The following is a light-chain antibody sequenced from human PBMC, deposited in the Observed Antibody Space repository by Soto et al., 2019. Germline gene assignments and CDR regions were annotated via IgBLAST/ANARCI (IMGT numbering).Light chain of an antibody. V-gene: IGLV2-14*03. CDR2: DVS. CDR1: SSDVGAYNF. Sequence: QSVLTQPASVSGSRGHSITISCTGTSSDVGAYNFVSWYQQHPGKLPKLMIFDVSRRPSGVSDRFSGSKSGNTASLTISGLQAEDEGDYYCSSYTSSSTHVFGSGTQLTVL. J-gene: IGLJ7*01. CDR3: SSYTSSSTHV.